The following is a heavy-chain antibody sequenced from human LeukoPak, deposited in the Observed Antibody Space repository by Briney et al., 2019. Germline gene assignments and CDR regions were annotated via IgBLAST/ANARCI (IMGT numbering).Heavy chain of an antibody. Sequence: KPSETLSLTCTVSGGSISRYYWSWIRQPPGKVLDYVGYIYYSGSTNYNPSLKSRVTISVDTSKNQFSLNLSSVTAADTAVYYCARGRGSWYGSGYFDYWGQGTLVTVSS. CDR1: GGSISRYY. CDR2: IYYSGST. J-gene: IGHJ4*02. V-gene: IGHV4-59*01. D-gene: IGHD6-13*01. CDR3: ARGRGSWYGSGYFDY.